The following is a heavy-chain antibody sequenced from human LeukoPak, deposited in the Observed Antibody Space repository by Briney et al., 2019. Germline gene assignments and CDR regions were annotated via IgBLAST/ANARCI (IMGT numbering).Heavy chain of an antibody. J-gene: IGHJ4*02. CDR2: INWGSNHI. Sequence: GGSLRLSCAASGFTLRSYSMSWVRQAPGKGLEWVSSINWGSNHIYYADAVQGRFTISRDNAKNSLYLQMNSLRAEDTAIYYCARDNSGWSRDYWGQGTLVTVSS. D-gene: IGHD6-19*01. CDR3: ARDNSGWSRDY. CDR1: GFTLRSYS. V-gene: IGHV3-21*06.